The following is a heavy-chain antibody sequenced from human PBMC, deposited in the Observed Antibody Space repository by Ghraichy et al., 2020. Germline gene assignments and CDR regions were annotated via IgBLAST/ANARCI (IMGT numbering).Heavy chain of an antibody. Sequence: LSLTCAASGFTFDDFTMHWVRQAPGKGLEWVSLISWDGGYTYYADSVKGRFTISRDNSKNSLYLQMNSLRTEDTAFYYCAKDIGSSSWYVGYDYFYGMSVWGKGTTVTVSS. V-gene: IGHV3-43*01. CDR3: AKDIGSSSWYVGYDYFYGMSV. J-gene: IGHJ6*04. CDR2: ISWDGGYT. CDR1: GFTFDDFT. D-gene: IGHD6-13*01.